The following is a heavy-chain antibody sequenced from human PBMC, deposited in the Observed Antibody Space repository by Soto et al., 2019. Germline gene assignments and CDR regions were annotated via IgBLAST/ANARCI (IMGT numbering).Heavy chain of an antibody. Sequence: SGDSISSSNYYWGWIRQSPGKGLEWIASVDYSGNTYYNPSLKSRATISVDTSKNQFSLKLSSVTAADTAVYYCASDLWFGERYGMDVWGQGTTVTVSS. J-gene: IGHJ6*02. CDR1: GDSISSSNYY. CDR2: VDYSGNT. V-gene: IGHV4-39*07. CDR3: ASDLWFGERYGMDV. D-gene: IGHD3-10*01.